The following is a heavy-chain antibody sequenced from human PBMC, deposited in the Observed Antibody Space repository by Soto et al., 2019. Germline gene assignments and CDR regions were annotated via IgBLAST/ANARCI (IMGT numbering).Heavy chain of an antibody. J-gene: IGHJ4*02. D-gene: IGHD4-17*01. CDR3: AREVDYGALY. Sequence: QVQLVQSGAEVKKPGSSVKVSCKASGGTFSSYTISWVRQAPGQGLEWMGRIIPILGIANYAQKFQGRVTIPADKPTRTADMELSSLRSEDAAVDYCAREVDYGALYGGQGTLVTVSS. V-gene: IGHV1-69*08. CDR1: GGTFSSYT. CDR2: IIPILGIA.